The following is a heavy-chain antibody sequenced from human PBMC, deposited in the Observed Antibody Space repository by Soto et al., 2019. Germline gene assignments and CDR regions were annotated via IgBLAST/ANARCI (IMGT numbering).Heavy chain of an antibody. CDR2: IWYDGTNE. V-gene: IGHV3-33*01. D-gene: IGHD2-8*01. J-gene: IGHJ3*02. Sequence: GGSLRHSCEASGFIFSTYGMHWVRQAPGKGLEWVALIWYDGTNEHYADSVKGRFTISKDNSKNTLHLEMSGLRVEDTAVYYCAGETNGGSFDIWGQGTMVTVSS. CDR3: AGETNGGSFDI. CDR1: GFIFSTYG.